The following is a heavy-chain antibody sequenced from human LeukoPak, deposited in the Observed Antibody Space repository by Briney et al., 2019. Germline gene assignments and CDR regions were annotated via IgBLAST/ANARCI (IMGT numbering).Heavy chain of an antibody. V-gene: IGHV4-34*01. J-gene: IGHJ4*02. D-gene: IGHD3-9*01. Sequence: SETLSLTCAVYGGSFSGYYWSWIRQPPGKGLEWIGDINHSGSTNYNPSLKSRVTISVDTSKNQFSLKLSSVTAADTAVYYCARRLGGGYDILTGPGKTGFDYWGQGTLVTVSS. CDR1: GGSFSGYY. CDR2: INHSGST. CDR3: ARRLGGGYDILTGPGKTGFDY.